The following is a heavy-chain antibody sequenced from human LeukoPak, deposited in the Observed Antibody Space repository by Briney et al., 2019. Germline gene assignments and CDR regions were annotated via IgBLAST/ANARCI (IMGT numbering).Heavy chain of an antibody. V-gene: IGHV1-69*06. CDR3: ARESGYYGSGSYSLNWFDP. Sequence: GASVKVSCKASGGTFSSYAISWVRQAPGQRLEWMGGIIPIFGTANYAQKFQGRVTITADKSTSTAYMELSSLRSEDTAVYYCARESGYYGSGSYSLNWFDPWGQGTLVTVSS. J-gene: IGHJ5*02. D-gene: IGHD3-10*01. CDR2: IIPIFGTA. CDR1: GGTFSSYA.